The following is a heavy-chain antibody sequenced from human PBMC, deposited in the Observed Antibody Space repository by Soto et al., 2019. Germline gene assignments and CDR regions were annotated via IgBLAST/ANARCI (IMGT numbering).Heavy chain of an antibody. CDR1: RYTFTNHD. CDR2: MVPDSGRT. CDR3: ARGDQFGFGVDY. D-gene: IGHD3-10*01. V-gene: IGHV1-8*01. J-gene: IGHJ4*02. Sequence: QVQLVQSGAEVRKPGASVKVSCTASRYTFTNHDINWVRQVPGQGLEWMGWMVPDSGRTGYAQKFQGGVXXXRXXSTSTAYMELSGLRNEDTAVYYCARGDQFGFGVDYWGQGTLVTVSS.